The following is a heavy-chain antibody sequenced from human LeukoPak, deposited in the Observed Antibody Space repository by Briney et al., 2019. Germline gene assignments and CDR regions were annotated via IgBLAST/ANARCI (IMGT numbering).Heavy chain of an antibody. CDR1: GFTFYDYA. D-gene: IGHD5-24*01. J-gene: IGHJ3*02. Sequence: PGRSLRLSCAASGFTFYDYAMHWVRQAPGKGLEWVSGISWNSGSIGYADSVKGRFTIPRDNAKNSLYLQMNSLRAEDTALYYCAKDMGWLQLSDAFDIWGQGTMVTVSS. CDR2: ISWNSGSI. CDR3: AKDMGWLQLSDAFDI. V-gene: IGHV3-9*01.